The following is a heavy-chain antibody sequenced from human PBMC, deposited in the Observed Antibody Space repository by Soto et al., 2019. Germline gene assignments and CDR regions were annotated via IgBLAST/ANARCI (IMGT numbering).Heavy chain of an antibody. D-gene: IGHD3-22*01. CDR3: ARQESYYYDSSGYHGPI. CDR2: IDPSDSDT. V-gene: IGHV5-10-1*01. CDR1: GYSFTSYW. Sequence: GASQKISCKASGYSFTSYWISWVRQMREKGQEWMGRIDPSDSDTNYSPSFQGHVTIAADKSISTAYLQWSSLNASDTAMYYCARQESYYYDSSGYHGPIWGQGTMVTVSS. J-gene: IGHJ3*02.